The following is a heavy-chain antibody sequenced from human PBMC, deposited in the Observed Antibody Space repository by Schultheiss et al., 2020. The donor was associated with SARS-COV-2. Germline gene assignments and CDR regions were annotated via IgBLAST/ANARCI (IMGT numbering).Heavy chain of an antibody. D-gene: IGHD2-2*01. Sequence: GGSLRLSCAASGFTFSSYAMHWVRQAPGKGLEWVAVISYDGNDKHYTDSLKGRFTISRDNSKNTLYLQMNSLRAEDTAVYYCARDDPYCSSTSCPQLGMDVWGQGTTVTVSS. CDR1: GFTFSSYA. CDR2: ISYDGNDK. V-gene: IGHV3-30*10. J-gene: IGHJ6*02. CDR3: ARDDPYCSSTSCPQLGMDV.